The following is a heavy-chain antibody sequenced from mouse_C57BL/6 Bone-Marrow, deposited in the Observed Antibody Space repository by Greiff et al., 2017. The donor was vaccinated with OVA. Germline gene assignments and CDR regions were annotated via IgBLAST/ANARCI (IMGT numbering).Heavy chain of an antibody. J-gene: IGHJ1*03. CDR2: IDPNSGGT. CDR3: ARRAVYGNYFWPWYFYV. V-gene: IGHV1-72*01. D-gene: IGHD2-1*01. Sequence: QVHVKQPGAELVKPGASVKLSCKASGYTFTSYWMHWVKQRPGRGLEWIGRIDPNSGGTKYHEKFKSKATLTVDKPSSTAYMQLSSLTSEDSAVYYCARRAVYGNYFWPWYFYVWGTGTTVTVSS. CDR1: GYTFTSYW.